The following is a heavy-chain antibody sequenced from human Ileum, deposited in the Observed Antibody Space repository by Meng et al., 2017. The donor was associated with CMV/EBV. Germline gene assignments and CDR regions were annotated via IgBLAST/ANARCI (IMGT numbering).Heavy chain of an antibody. Sequence: VHLVASGGGLVKPVGPPSLSCAASAFTFNIYAMNWVRQTPGKGLEWVSYITNSRNYIDYADSMKGRFTISRDSARNSLYLQMNSLRVEDTAVYYCARDIDALYYFDYWGQGTLVTVSS. CDR1: AFTFNIYA. J-gene: IGHJ4*02. V-gene: IGHV3-21*01. D-gene: IGHD3-16*02. CDR3: ARDIDALYYFDY. CDR2: ITNSRNYI.